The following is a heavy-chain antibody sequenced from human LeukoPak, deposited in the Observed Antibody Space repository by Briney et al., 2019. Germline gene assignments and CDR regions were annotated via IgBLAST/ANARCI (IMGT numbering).Heavy chain of an antibody. V-gene: IGHV3-21*01. CDR3: ARLAGEEWELLKFFDY. D-gene: IGHD1-26*01. J-gene: IGHJ4*02. Sequence: PGGSLRLSCAASGFTFSSYSMNWVRQAPGKGLEWVSSISSSSSYIYYADSVKGRFTISRDNAKNSLYLQMNSLRAEDTAVYYCARLAGEEWELLKFFDYWGQGTLVTVSS. CDR2: ISSSSSYI. CDR1: GFTFSSYS.